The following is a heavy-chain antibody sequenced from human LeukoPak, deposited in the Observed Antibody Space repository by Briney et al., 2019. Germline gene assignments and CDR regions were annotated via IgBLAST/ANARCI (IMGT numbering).Heavy chain of an antibody. J-gene: IGHJ5*02. V-gene: IGHV3-23*01. D-gene: IGHD6-13*01. CDR2: ISGSGGNT. Sequence: GGSLRLSCAASGFTFSSYAMNWGRQAPGKGLEWGSSISGSGGNTYYADSVKGRFTISRDNSKSTLYLQMNSLRAEDTAVYYGAKDPARSSPWNWFDPWGQGTLVTVSS. CDR1: GFTFSSYA. CDR3: AKDPARSSPWNWFDP.